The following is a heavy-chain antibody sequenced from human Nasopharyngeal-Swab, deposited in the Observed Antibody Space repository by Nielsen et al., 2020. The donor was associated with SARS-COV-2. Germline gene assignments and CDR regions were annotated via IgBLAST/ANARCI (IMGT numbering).Heavy chain of an antibody. CDR3: ARVGLGYNWNYFDPYYYYGMDV. V-gene: IGHV3-7*03. CDR2: IKQDGSEK. CDR1: GFTFSSYW. J-gene: IGHJ6*02. Sequence: GESLKISCAASGFTFSSYWMSWVRQAPGKGLEWVANIKQDGSEKYYVDSVKGRFIISRDNAKNSLYLQMNSLRAEDTAVYYCARVGLGYNWNYFDPYYYYGMDVWGQGTTVTVSS. D-gene: IGHD1-7*01.